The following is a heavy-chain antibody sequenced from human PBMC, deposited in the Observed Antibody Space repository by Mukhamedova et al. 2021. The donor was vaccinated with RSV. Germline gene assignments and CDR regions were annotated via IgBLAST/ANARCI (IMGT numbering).Heavy chain of an antibody. CDR3: ARGLRYDFWSAPYYFDY. CDR2: INHSGST. J-gene: IGHJ4*02. Sequence: GKGLEWIGEINHSGSTNYNPSLKSRVTISVDTSKNQFSLKLSSVTAADTAVYYCARGLRYDFWSAPYYFDYWGQGTLVTVSS. D-gene: IGHD3-3*01. V-gene: IGHV4-34*01.